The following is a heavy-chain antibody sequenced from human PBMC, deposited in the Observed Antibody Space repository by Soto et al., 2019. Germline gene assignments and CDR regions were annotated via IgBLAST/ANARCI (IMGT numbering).Heavy chain of an antibody. V-gene: IGHV3-53*01. CDR3: ARWGGGSSLDF. CDR1: GLTVINNY. Sequence: EVQLVESGGGLIQPGGSLRLSCAASGLTVINNYMTWVRQAPGKGLEWVSGIYSGGSPYYADSVKCRFSISRAKSKNTLSRPMTSMRAEDTAVCFCARWGGGSSLDFCGQGTLVTVSS. D-gene: IGHD3-10*01. J-gene: IGHJ4*02. CDR2: IYSGGSP.